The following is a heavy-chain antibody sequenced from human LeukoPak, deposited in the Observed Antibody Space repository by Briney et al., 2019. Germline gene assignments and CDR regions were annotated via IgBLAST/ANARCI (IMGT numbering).Heavy chain of an antibody. Sequence: SETLSLTCAVYGGSFSGYYWSWIRQPPGKGLEWIGEINHSGSTNYNPSLKSRVTISVDTSKNQFSLKLSSVTAADTAVYYCARGVIAAAGTFAFDIWGQGTMVTVSS. CDR1: GGSFSGYY. D-gene: IGHD6-13*01. J-gene: IGHJ3*02. V-gene: IGHV4-34*01. CDR2: INHSGST. CDR3: ARGVIAAAGTFAFDI.